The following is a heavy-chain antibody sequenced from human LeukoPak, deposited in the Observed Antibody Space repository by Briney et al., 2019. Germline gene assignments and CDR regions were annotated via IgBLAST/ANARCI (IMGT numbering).Heavy chain of an antibody. V-gene: IGHV3-30*03. CDR3: ARGGRTTVVKDPFLRSEFFDY. D-gene: IGHD4-23*01. CDR2: ISYDGSNK. J-gene: IGHJ4*02. CDR1: GFTFSDYY. Sequence: GGSLRLSCAVSGFTFSDYYMSWIRQAPGKGLEWVAVISYDGSNKYYADSVKGRFTISRDNSKNTLYLQMNSLRAEDTAVYYCARGGRTTVVKDPFLRSEFFDYWGQGTLVTVSS.